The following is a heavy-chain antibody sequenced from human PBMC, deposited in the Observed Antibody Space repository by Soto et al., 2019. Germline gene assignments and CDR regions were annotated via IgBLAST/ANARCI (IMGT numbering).Heavy chain of an antibody. V-gene: IGHV1-18*01. Sequence: QVQLVQSGAEVKKPGASVKVSCKASGYTFTVYGISWVRQAPGHGHVGGGWISAYNGNTKYAQKVQGRVTATTDTSTSTAYMELRSLRSDDTAMYYCARGRYGDYWGQGTLLTTSS. D-gene: IGHD4-17*01. CDR1: GYTFTVYG. CDR3: ARGRYGDY. J-gene: IGHJ4*02. CDR2: ISAYNGNT.